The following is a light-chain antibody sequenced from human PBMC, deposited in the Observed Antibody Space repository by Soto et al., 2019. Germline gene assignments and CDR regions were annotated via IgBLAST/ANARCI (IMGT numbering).Light chain of an antibody. J-gene: IGKJ1*01. V-gene: IGKV3-20*01. Sequence: EIVLTQSPGTLSLSPWERATLSCRASQSVSTNNLAWYQQRPGQAPRLLIYGASARAAGIPDRFSGSGSGTDFTLTISRLEPEDFAVYYCQQFDTSVWTFGQGTKVDIK. CDR2: GAS. CDR3: QQFDTSVWT. CDR1: QSVSTNN.